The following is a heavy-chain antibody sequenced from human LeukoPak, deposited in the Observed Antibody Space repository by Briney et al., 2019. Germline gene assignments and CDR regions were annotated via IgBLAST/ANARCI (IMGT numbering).Heavy chain of an antibody. Sequence: GGSLRLSCAASGFTFSSYEMNWVRQAPGKGREWVSYISSSGSTIYYADSVKGRFTISRDNSKNTLYLQMNSLRAEDTAVYYCAKDNGVSGYFPLYYFDYWGQGTLVTVSS. CDR2: ISSSGSTI. D-gene: IGHD3-22*01. J-gene: IGHJ4*02. CDR3: AKDNGVSGYFPLYYFDY. CDR1: GFTFSSYE. V-gene: IGHV3-48*03.